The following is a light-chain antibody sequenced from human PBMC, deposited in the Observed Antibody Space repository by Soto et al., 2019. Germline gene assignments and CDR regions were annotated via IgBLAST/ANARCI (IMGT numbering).Light chain of an antibody. CDR1: QGISRW. V-gene: IGKV1-12*01. CDR2: GAS. CDR3: QQANSFPLT. J-gene: IGKJ5*01. Sequence: DIQMTQSPSFVSASVGDRVTITCRASQGISRWLAWYQRRPGKAPELLIFGASSLQSGGPSRFSGSGSGTDFTLPISSLQPEDFASYSCQQANSFPLTFGQGTRLEIK.